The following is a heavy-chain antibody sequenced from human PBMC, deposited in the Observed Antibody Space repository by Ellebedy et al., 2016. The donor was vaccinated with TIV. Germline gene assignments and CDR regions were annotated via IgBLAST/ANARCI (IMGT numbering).Heavy chain of an antibody. Sequence: MPSETLSLTCSVSGGSISSYYWSWIRQPPGKGLEWIGYISYSGSTNYNPSLKSRVTISVDTSKNQFSLKLSSVTAADTAIYYCARDRELGFWGQGILVTVSS. J-gene: IGHJ4*02. V-gene: IGHV4-59*12. D-gene: IGHD1-26*01. CDR1: GGSISSYY. CDR3: ARDRELGF. CDR2: ISYSGST.